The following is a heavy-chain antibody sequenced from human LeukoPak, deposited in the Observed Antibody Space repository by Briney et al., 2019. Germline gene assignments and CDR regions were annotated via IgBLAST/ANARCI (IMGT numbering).Heavy chain of an antibody. CDR3: ARERFRGNYDFWGIFDY. Sequence: ASVTVSCKASGGTFSSYAISWVRQAPGQGLEWMGGIIPIFGTANYTQKFQGRVTITTDESTSTAYMELSSLRSEDTAVYYCARERFRGNYDFWGIFDYWGQGTLVTVSS. J-gene: IGHJ4*02. D-gene: IGHD3-3*01. V-gene: IGHV1-69*05. CDR2: IIPIFGTA. CDR1: GGTFSSYA.